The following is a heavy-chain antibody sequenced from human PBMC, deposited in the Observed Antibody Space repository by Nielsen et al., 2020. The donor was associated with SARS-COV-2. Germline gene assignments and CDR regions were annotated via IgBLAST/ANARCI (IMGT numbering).Heavy chain of an antibody. CDR3: ASYSSSWYRYNWFDP. Sequence: SETLSLTCVVFGGTLNGFHWKWIRQTPGKGLEWIGEINGSGSGNYNPSLKSRVTISVDTSKNQFSLKLSSVTAADTAVYYCASYSSSWYRYNWFDPWGQGTLVTVSS. J-gene: IGHJ5*02. D-gene: IGHD6-13*01. V-gene: IGHV4-34*01. CDR1: GGTLNGFH. CDR2: INGSGSG.